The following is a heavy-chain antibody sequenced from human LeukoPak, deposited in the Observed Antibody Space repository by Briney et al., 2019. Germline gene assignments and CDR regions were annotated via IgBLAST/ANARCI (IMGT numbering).Heavy chain of an antibody. CDR2: IWYDGSNK. V-gene: IGHV3-33*01. D-gene: IGHD5-24*01. J-gene: IGHJ4*02. CDR3: AASRADNSRSWPPDY. CDR1: GFTFSSYG. Sequence: GGSLRLSCAASGFTFSSYGMHWVRQAPGKGLEWVAVIWYDGSNKYYADSVKGRFTISRDNSKNTLYLQMNSLRAEDTAVYYCAASRADNSRSWPPDYWGQGTLVTVSS.